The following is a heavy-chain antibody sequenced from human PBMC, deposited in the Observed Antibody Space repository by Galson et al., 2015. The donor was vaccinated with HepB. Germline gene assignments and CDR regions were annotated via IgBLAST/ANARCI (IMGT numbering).Heavy chain of an antibody. CDR3: TRGLGCSGTSCYGAFDV. CDR2: TRNKRNSYTT. D-gene: IGHD2-2*01. Sequence: SLRLSCAASGFTLSDLFMDWVRQPPGEGLEWVGRTRNKRNSYTTEYAASVKGRFTISREDSKNSLYLQLNSLKTEDTAVYYCTRGLGCSGTSCYGAFDVWGQGTMVTVSS. CDR1: GFTLSDLF. J-gene: IGHJ3*01. V-gene: IGHV3-72*01.